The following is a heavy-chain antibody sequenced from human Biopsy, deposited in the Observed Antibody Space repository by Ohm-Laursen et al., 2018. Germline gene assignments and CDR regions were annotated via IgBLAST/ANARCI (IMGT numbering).Heavy chain of an antibody. D-gene: IGHD3-3*01. Sequence: SLRLSCSASGFPFSTYAMSWVRQTPGKGLEWVSSINGGGDGTFYADSVKGRFSISRDNSKNTLYLQMKSLRAEDTAVYYCVRASIFGVATSGFYYYGMDVWGQGTTVTVSS. J-gene: IGHJ6*02. CDR1: GFPFSTYA. CDR3: VRASIFGVATSGFYYYGMDV. CDR2: INGGGDGT. V-gene: IGHV3-23*01.